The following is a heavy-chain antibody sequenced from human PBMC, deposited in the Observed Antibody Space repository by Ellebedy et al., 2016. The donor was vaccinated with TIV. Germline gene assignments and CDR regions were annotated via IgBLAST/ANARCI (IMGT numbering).Heavy chain of an antibody. V-gene: IGHV1-2*02. CDR2: INPNNGGT. D-gene: IGHD3-10*01. Sequence: AASVKVSCKASGYTFTGYYMHWVRQAPGQGLEWMGWINPNNGGTNYAQKFQDRVTMTRDTTISTVYMDLSRLTSDDTAVYYCTRGPSGGYFDYWGQGTLVPVSS. J-gene: IGHJ4*02. CDR1: GYTFTGYY. CDR3: TRGPSGGYFDY.